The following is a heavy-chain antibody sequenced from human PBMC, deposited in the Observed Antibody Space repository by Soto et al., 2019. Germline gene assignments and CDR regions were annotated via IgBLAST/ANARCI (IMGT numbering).Heavy chain of an antibody. D-gene: IGHD5-12*01. V-gene: IGHV3-23*01. CDR3: AKDGGYNSD. CDR2: ISYSGSST. J-gene: IGHJ4*02. Sequence: EVQLLESGGGLVQPGESLKLSCAASGFTFSIYAMSWVRQAPGKGLEWVSGISYSGSSTYYADSVKGRFTISRDNSKNTLYLQMNSLRAEDTAVYYCAKDGGYNSDWGQGTLVTVSS. CDR1: GFTFSIYA.